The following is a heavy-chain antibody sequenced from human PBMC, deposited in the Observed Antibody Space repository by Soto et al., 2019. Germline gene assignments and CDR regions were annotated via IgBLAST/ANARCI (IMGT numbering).Heavy chain of an antibody. D-gene: IGHD3-10*01. V-gene: IGHV3-30*18. J-gene: IGHJ4*02. Sequence: SLRLSCAASGFTFSSYGMHWVRQAPGKGLEWVAVISYDGSNKYYADSVKGRFTISRDNSKSTLYLQMNSLRAEDTAVYYCAKDRLWFGELLMKSYFDYWGQGTLVTVSS. CDR1: GFTFSSYG. CDR2: ISYDGSNK. CDR3: AKDRLWFGELLMKSYFDY.